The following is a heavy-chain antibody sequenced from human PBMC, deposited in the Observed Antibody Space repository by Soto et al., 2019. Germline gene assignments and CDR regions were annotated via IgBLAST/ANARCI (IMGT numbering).Heavy chain of an antibody. Sequence: SETLSLTCAVYGGSFSGYYCSWIRQPPGKGLEWIGEINHSGSTNYNPSLKSRVTISVDTSKNQFSLKLSSVTAADTAVYYCARATMIVVVITEGSWFDPWGQGTLVTVSS. V-gene: IGHV4-34*01. CDR3: ARATMIVVVITEGSWFDP. J-gene: IGHJ5*02. D-gene: IGHD3-22*01. CDR2: INHSGST. CDR1: GGSFSGYY.